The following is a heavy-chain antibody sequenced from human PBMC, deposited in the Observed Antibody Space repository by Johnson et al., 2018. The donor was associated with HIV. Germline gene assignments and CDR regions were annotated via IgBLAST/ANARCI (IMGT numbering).Heavy chain of an antibody. V-gene: IGHV3-30*04. D-gene: IGHD6-19*01. CDR1: QFTLSNYA. CDR3: AKRRVAGDDAFDI. Sequence: QVQLVESGATLAKPAWSPRLSCAASQFTLSNYAIHWVRQAPGKGLEWVAVISYDGRNKYNADSVKGRFTISRDNAKKSLYLQMTSLRAEDTAMYYCAKRRVAGDDAFDIWGQGTMVTVSS. CDR2: ISYDGRNK. J-gene: IGHJ3*02.